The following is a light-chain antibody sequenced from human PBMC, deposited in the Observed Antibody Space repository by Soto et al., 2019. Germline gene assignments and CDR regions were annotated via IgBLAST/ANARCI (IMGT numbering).Light chain of an antibody. CDR1: QSVSSNY. J-gene: IGKJ2*03. CDR2: GSS. V-gene: IGKV3-20*01. Sequence: EIVLTQSPGTLSLSPGERATLSCKASQSVSSNYLAWYQQKPGQAPRLLIYGSSSSATGIPDRFSGSGSGTDFTLTISSLEPEDFAVYYCQQYGTSPYSFGQGIKLEIK. CDR3: QQYGTSPYS.